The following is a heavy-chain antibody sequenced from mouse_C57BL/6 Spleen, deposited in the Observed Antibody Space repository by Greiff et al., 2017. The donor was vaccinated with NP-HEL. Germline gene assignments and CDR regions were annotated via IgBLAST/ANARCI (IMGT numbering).Heavy chain of an antibody. Sequence: VQLQQSGAELARPGASVKMSCKASGYTFTSYTMHWVKQRPGQGLEWIGYINPGSGYTKYTQKFKDQATLPADKSSITAYMQLSRLTAEDSAVYYCARGYFGSSYWYFDVWGTGTTVTVSS. J-gene: IGHJ1*03. V-gene: IGHV1-4*01. CDR3: ARGYFGSSYWYFDV. D-gene: IGHD1-1*01. CDR2: INPGSGYT. CDR1: GYTFTSYT.